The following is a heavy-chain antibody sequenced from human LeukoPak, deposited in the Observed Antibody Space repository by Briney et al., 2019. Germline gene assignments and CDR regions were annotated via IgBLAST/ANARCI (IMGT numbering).Heavy chain of an antibody. CDR1: GGSFSGYY. Sequence: SETLSPTCAVYGGSFSGYYWSWIRQPPGKGLEWIGEINHSGSTNYNPSLKSRVTISVDTSKNQFSLKLSSVTAADTAVYYCARGLASGYPPIPFDYWGQGTLVTVSS. V-gene: IGHV4-34*01. CDR3: ARGLASGYPPIPFDY. D-gene: IGHD3-3*01. J-gene: IGHJ4*02. CDR2: INHSGST.